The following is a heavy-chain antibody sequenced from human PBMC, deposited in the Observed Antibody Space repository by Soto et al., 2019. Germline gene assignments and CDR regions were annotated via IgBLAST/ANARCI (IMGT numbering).Heavy chain of an antibody. CDR3: ARANYGSGSFRLDY. D-gene: IGHD3-10*01. CDR1: GGSISSYY. V-gene: IGHV4-59*08. J-gene: IGHJ4*02. Sequence: PSETLSLTCTVSGGSISSYYWSWSRQPPGTGLEWIGNSYYSGSTNYNPSLKSRVTISVDTSKNQFSLKLSSVTAADTAVYYCARANYGSGSFRLDYWGQGTLVTVSS. CDR2: SYYSGST.